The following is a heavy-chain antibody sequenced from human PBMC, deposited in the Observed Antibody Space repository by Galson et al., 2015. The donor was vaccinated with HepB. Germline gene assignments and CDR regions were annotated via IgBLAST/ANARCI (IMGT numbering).Heavy chain of an antibody. D-gene: IGHD6-13*01. CDR2: IWYDGSNK. V-gene: IGHV3-33*06. CDR3: AKGESSSWYYFDY. Sequence: SLRLSCAASGFTFSSYGMHWVRQAPGKGLEWVAVIWYDGSNKYYADSVKGLFTISRDNSKNTLYLQMNSLRAEDTAVYYCAKGESSSWYYFDYWGQGTLVTVSS. CDR1: GFTFSSYG. J-gene: IGHJ4*02.